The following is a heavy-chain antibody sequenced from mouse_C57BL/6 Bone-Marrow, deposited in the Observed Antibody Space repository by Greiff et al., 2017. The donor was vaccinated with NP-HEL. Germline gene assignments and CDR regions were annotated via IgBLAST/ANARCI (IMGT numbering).Heavy chain of an antibody. CDR3: ARFYY. V-gene: IGHV1-81*01. J-gene: IGHJ2*01. CDR1: GYTFTSYG. CDR2: IYPRSGNT. D-gene: IGHD1-1*01. Sequence: QVQLQQSGAELARPGASVKLSCKASGYTFTSYGISWVKQRPGQALAWIGEIYPRSGNTYYNEKFKGKATLTADKSSSTAYMELRSLTSEDSAVYFCARFYYWGQGTTLTVSS.